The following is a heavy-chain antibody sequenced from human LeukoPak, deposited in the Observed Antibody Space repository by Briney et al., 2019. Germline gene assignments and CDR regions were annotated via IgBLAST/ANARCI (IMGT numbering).Heavy chain of an antibody. J-gene: IGHJ2*01. CDR1: GGSISSSY. V-gene: IGHV4-59*08. CDR2: IYYSGST. CDR3: ARLTAYFDL. Sequence: SETLSLTCNVSGGSISSSYWSWIRQPPGKGLEWIGYIYYSGSTNYNPSLKSRVTMSVDTFKNQFSLKVTSVTAADTAVYYCARLTAYFDLWGRGTLVTVSS.